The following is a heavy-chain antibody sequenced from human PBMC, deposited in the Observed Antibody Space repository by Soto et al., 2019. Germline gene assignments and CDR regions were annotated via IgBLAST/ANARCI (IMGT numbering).Heavy chain of an antibody. Sequence: PGGSLRLSCAASGFTFSSYAMHWVRQAPGKGLEWVAVISYDGSNKYYADSVKGRFTISRDNSKNTLYLQMNSLRAEDTAVYYCARGPNSLTGYYGPFEYWGQGTLVTVSS. CDR3: ARGPNSLTGYYGPFEY. V-gene: IGHV3-30-3*01. CDR1: GFTFSSYA. D-gene: IGHD3-9*01. J-gene: IGHJ4*02. CDR2: ISYDGSNK.